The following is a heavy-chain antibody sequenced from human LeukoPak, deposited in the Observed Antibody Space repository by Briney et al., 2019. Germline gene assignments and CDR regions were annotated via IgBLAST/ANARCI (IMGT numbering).Heavy chain of an antibody. CDR2: LYYSGST. J-gene: IGHJ4*02. CDR1: GGSVSSGSYY. CDR3: ARGSGWLDY. V-gene: IGHV4-61*01. Sequence: SVTLSLTCTVSGGSVSSGSYYWNWIRQPPGKGLEWIGYLYYSGSTKYNPSLKSRVTISVDTSKNQFSLKLTSVTAADTAVYYCARGSGWLDYWGQGTLVTVSS. D-gene: IGHD6-19*01.